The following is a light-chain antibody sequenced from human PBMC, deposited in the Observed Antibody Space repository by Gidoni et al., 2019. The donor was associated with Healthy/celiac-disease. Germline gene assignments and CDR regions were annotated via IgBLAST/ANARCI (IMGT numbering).Light chain of an antibody. CDR1: QSVSSY. Sequence: EIVLTQSPATLSLSPGERATLSRRASQSVSSYLAWYQQKPGQAPRPLIYDASNRATGIPARFSGSGSGTDFTLTISSLEPEDFAVYYCQQRSNWPITFGQGTRLEIK. CDR3: QQRSNWPIT. CDR2: DAS. V-gene: IGKV3-11*01. J-gene: IGKJ5*01.